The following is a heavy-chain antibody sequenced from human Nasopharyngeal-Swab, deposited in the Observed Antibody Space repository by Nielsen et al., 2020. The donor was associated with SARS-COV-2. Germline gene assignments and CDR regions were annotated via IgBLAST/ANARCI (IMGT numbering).Heavy chain of an antibody. CDR2: INPNTGGT. J-gene: IGHJ5*02. Sequence: ASVQVSCKPSGYIFTDYYIHWVRQAPGQGLEWMGRINPNTGGTSSAQIFQGRVTMTRDTSISTVYIEVTSLTSDDTAVYYCARALSARTTFNCLGPWGQGTLVTVSS. V-gene: IGHV1-2*06. CDR3: ARALSARTTFNCLGP. D-gene: IGHD4-17*01. CDR1: GYIFTDYY.